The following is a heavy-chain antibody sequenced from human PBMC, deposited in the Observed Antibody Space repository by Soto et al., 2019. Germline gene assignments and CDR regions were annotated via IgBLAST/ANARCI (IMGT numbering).Heavy chain of an antibody. CDR1: GSTFSYYF. Sequence: GGSLRLSFAASGSTFSYYFMSWIRQAPGKGLEWISYISSSGSAIHYADSVKGRFTISRDNAKNSLYLQMNSLRAEDKAVYYCARDDFWSGYCRYFDYWGQGTLVTVYS. CDR3: ARDDFWSGYCRYFDY. CDR2: ISSSGSAI. V-gene: IGHV3-11*01. D-gene: IGHD3-3*01. J-gene: IGHJ4*02.